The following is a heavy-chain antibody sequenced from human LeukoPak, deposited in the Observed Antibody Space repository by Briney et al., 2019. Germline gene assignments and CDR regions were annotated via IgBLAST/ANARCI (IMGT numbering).Heavy chain of an antibody. Sequence: PGGSLRLSCAASGFTFDDYAMHWVRHAPRKGLEWVSGISWNSGSIGYADSVKGRFTISRDNAKNSLYLQMNSLRGEDTAVYYCAKDREDSSGLRGYYYYMDVWGKGTTVSVSS. V-gene: IGHV3-9*01. CDR3: AKDREDSSGLRGYYYYMDV. J-gene: IGHJ6*03. CDR1: GFTFDDYA. D-gene: IGHD6-19*01. CDR2: ISWNSGSI.